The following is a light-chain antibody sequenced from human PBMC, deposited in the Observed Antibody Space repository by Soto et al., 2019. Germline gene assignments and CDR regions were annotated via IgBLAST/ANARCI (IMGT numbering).Light chain of an antibody. CDR1: SSDVGSYNL. V-gene: IGLV2-23*02. J-gene: IGLJ2*01. CDR3: CSYAGSSTFGV. CDR2: EVS. Sequence: QSALTQPASVSGSPGQSITISCTGTSSDVGSYNLVSWYQQHPGKAPKLMIYEVSKRPSGVSNRFSGSKSGNTASLTISGLQAEDEADYYCCSYAGSSTFGVFGGGTEVTVL.